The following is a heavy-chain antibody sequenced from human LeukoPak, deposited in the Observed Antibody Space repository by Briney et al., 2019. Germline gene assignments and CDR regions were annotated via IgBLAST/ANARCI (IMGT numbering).Heavy chain of an antibody. J-gene: IGHJ4*02. CDR1: GFTFSSYS. V-gene: IGHV3-23*01. D-gene: IGHD6-19*01. CDR2: TSDRGDYT. CDR3: ARPSGWYGRGYFDY. Sequence: TGGSLRLSCAASGFTFSSYSMSWVRQAPGKGLEWVSGTSDRGDYTYYADSVKGRFTISRDTSKNTLYLQMNSLRAEDTAVYYCARPSGWYGRGYFDYWGQGTLVTVSS.